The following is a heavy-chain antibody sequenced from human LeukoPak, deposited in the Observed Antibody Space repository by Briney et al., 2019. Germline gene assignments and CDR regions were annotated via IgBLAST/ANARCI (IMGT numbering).Heavy chain of an antibody. CDR2: IWYDGSNK. CDR3: AKERGGDSSGYDY. Sequence: GGSLRLSCAAPGFTFSSYGMHWVRQAPGKGLVWVAVIWYDGSNKYYADSVKGRFTISRDNSKNTLYLQMNSLRAEDTAVYYCAKERGGDSSGYDYWGQGTLVTVSS. V-gene: IGHV3-33*06. J-gene: IGHJ4*02. D-gene: IGHD3-22*01. CDR1: GFTFSSYG.